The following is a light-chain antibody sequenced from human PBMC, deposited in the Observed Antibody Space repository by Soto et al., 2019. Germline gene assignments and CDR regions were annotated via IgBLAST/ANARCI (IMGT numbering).Light chain of an antibody. CDR1: QSVGSSY. CDR3: QQYTTSSWT. J-gene: IGKJ1*01. CDR2: GTS. V-gene: IGKV3-20*01. Sequence: EVVLTHSPASKCLSTGSTATFCCXXSQSVGSSYLAWYQQKPGQAPRVLIYGTSSRATGIPDRFSGSGSGTDFTLTISRLEPEDFAVYYCQQYTTSSWTFGQGTTV.